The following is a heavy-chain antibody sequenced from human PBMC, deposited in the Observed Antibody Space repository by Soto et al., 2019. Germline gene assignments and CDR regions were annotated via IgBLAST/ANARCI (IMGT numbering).Heavy chain of an antibody. V-gene: IGHV2-26*01. CDR2: IFSNDEK. J-gene: IGHJ5*02. D-gene: IGHD6-19*01. CDR3: ARIVRIAVAGTFPKWFDP. CDR1: GFSLSNARMG. Sequence: SGPTLVNPTETLTLTCTVSGFSLSNARMGVSWIRQPPGKALEWLAHIFSNDEKSYSTSLKSRLTISKDTSKSQVVLTMTNMDPVDTATYYCARIVRIAVAGTFPKWFDPWGQGTLVTVSS.